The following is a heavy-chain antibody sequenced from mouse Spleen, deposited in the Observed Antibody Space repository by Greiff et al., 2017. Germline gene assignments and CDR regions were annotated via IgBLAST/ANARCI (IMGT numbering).Heavy chain of an antibody. CDR2: SRNKANDYTT. J-gene: IGHJ4*01. Sequence: EVKLMESGGGLVQPGRSLRLSCATSGFTFSDFYMEWVRQAPGKGLEWIAASRNKANDYTTEYSFSVKGRFIASRDTSQSILYLQMNALKAEDTGICYCAREAPLGWDGAMGYWGQRTSVPISS. CDR1: GFTFSDFY. CDR3: AREAPLGWDGAMGY. D-gene: IGHD4-1*01. V-gene: IGHV7-1*01.